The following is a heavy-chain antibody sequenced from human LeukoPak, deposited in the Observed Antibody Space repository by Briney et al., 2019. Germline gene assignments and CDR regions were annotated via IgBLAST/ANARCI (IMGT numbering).Heavy chain of an antibody. CDR3: ARGRGSGHKENWFDP. Sequence: ASVKVPCKASGYTFTTYDINWVRQATGQGLEWMGWMNPVSGNTGYVQKFQGRVTMTRNTSISTAYMELSSLKSEDTAVYYCARGRGSGHKENWFDPWGQGTLVTVSS. CDR1: GYTFTTYD. CDR2: MNPVSGNT. D-gene: IGHD6-19*01. J-gene: IGHJ5*02. V-gene: IGHV1-8*01.